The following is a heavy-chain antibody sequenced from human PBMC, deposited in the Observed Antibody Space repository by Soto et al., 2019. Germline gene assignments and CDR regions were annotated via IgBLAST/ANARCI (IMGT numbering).Heavy chain of an antibody. V-gene: IGHV1-2*04. Sequence: GASVKVSCKASGYTFTGYYMHWVLQAPGQGLEWMGWINPNSGGTNYAQKFQGWVTMTRDTSISTAYMELSRLRSDDTAVYYCAREVRYSYGYYYGMDVWGQGTTVTVSS. CDR1: GYTFTGYY. D-gene: IGHD5-18*01. CDR3: AREVRYSYGYYYGMDV. J-gene: IGHJ6*02. CDR2: INPNSGGT.